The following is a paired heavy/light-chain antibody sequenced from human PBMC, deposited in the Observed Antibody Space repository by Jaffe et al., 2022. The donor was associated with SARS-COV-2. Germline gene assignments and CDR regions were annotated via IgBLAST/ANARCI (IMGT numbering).Heavy chain of an antibody. V-gene: IGHV3-9*01. CDR1: GFTFDDYA. D-gene: IGHD3-22*01. CDR3: AKGPYDSSGYYSFEF. J-gene: IGHJ4*02. Sequence: EVQLVESGRNLVQPGRSLRLSCAASGFTFDDYALHWVRQAPGKGLEWVSGISWNSGSIGYADSVKGRFSISRDNAKNSLYLQMNSLRTEDTALYYCAKGPYDSSGYYSFEFWGQGTLVTVSS. CDR2: ISWNSGSI.
Light chain of an antibody. CDR1: SGINVGTYR. Sequence: QAVLTQPSSLSASPGASASLTCTLRSGINVGTYRIYWYQQKPGSPPQYLLRYKSDSDKQQGSGVPSRFSGSKDASANAGILLISGLQSEDEADYYCMIWHSSAWVFGGGTKLTVL. CDR3: MIWHSSAWV. CDR2: YKSDSDK. V-gene: IGLV5-45*02. J-gene: IGLJ3*02.